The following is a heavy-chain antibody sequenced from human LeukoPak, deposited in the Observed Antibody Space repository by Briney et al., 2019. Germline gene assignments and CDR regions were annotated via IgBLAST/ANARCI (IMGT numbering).Heavy chain of an antibody. J-gene: IGHJ3*02. CDR1: GGSISSYY. Sequence: SETLSLTCTVSGGSISSYYWSWIRQPPGKGLEWIGYIYYSGSTNYNPSLQSRVTISVDTSKNQFSLKLSSVTAADTAVYYCARDRDYYDSSGYRYAFDIWGQGTMVTVSS. V-gene: IGHV4-59*01. CDR3: ARDRDYYDSSGYRYAFDI. CDR2: IYYSGST. D-gene: IGHD3-22*01.